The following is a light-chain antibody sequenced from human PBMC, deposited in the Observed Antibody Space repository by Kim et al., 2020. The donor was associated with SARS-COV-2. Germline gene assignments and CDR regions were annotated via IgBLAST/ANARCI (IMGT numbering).Light chain of an antibody. CDR2: DVS. CDR1: QDVKIY. Sequence: DIQMTQSPSPLSASVGDRVTITCRASQDVKIYLGWYQQKPGKAPKRLIYDVSSLQREVPSRFSGSGSGTEFTLTISSLQPEDFATYHCLQHNNFPVTFGQGTRLEIK. CDR3: LQHNNFPVT. J-gene: IGKJ5*01. V-gene: IGKV1-17*01.